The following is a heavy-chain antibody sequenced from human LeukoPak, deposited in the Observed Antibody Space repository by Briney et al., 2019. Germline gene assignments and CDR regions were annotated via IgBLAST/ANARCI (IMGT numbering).Heavy chain of an antibody. D-gene: IGHD5-18*01. CDR3: ARFTSYGYLADAFDI. V-gene: IGHV4-59*01. CDR2: IYYSGST. Sequence: SETLSLTCTVSGGSISGYYWSWIRQPSGKGLEWIGYIYYSGSTNYNPSLKSRVTISVDTSKNQFSLKLSSVTAADTAVYYCARFTSYGYLADAFDIWGQGTMVTVSS. CDR1: GGSISGYY. J-gene: IGHJ3*02.